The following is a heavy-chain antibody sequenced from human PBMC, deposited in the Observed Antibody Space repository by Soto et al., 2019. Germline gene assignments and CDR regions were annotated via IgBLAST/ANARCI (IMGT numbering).Heavy chain of an antibody. CDR2: IYYSGST. V-gene: IGHV4-31*03. CDR3: ARTGEIAAYYYYMDV. CDR1: GGSISSGGYY. J-gene: IGHJ6*03. D-gene: IGHD6-6*01. Sequence: QVQLQESGPGLVKPSQTLSLTCTVSGGSISSGGYYWSWIRQHPGKGLEWIGYIYYSGSTYYNPSLKSRVTISVDTSKNQFSLKLSSVTAADTAVYYCARTGEIAAYYYYMDVWGKGTTVIVSS.